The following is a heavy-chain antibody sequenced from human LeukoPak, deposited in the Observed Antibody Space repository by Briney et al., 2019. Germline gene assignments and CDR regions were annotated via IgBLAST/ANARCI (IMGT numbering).Heavy chain of an antibody. V-gene: IGHV4-61*08. CDR1: GGSVSSGAYY. J-gene: IGHJ4*02. Sequence: SETLSLTCTVSGGSVSSGAYYWSWIRQPPGKGLEWIGYIYYTGSTNFNPSLKSRLTISVDTSKNQFSLKLSSVTAADTAVYYCARGGSRDGYNRPLDHWGQGTLVTVSS. CDR3: ARGGSRDGYNRPLDH. D-gene: IGHD5-24*01. CDR2: IYYTGST.